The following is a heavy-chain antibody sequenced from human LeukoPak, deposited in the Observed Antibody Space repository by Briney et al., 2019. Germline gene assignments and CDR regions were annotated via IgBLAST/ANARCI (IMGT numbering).Heavy chain of an antibody. V-gene: IGHV4-4*07. CDR2: IYTSGST. D-gene: IGHD3-22*01. Sequence: SETLSPTCTVSGGSISSYYWSWIRQPAGKGLEWIGRIYTSGSTNYNPSLKSRVTMSVDTSKNQFSLKLSSVTAADTAVYYCARDYYDSSGSSYYFDYWGQGTLVTVSS. CDR3: ARDYYDSSGSSYYFDY. CDR1: GGSISSYY. J-gene: IGHJ4*02.